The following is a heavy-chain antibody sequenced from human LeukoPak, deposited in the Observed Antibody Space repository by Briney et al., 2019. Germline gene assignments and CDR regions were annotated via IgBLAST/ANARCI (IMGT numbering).Heavy chain of an antibody. CDR2: IWYDGSNK. V-gene: IGHV3-33*01. CDR1: GFTFSSYG. D-gene: IGHD6-19*01. Sequence: GGSLRLSCAASGFTFSSYGMHWVRQAPGKGLEWVAVIWYDGSNKYYAGSVKGRFTISRDNSKNTLYLQMNSLRAEDTAVYYCARASNMAGIVDYWGQGTLVTVSS. J-gene: IGHJ4*02. CDR3: ARASNMAGIVDY.